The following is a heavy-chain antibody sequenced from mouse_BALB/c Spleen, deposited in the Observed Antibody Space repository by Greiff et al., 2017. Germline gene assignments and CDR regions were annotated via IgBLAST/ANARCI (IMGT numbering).Heavy chain of an antibody. CDR2: IYPGNGDT. V-gene: IGHV1-12*01. Sequence: QVQLKQPGAELVKPGASVKMSCKASGYTFTSYNMHWVKQTPGQGLEWIGAIYPGNGDTSYNQKFKGKATLTADKSSSTAYMQLSSLTSEDSAVYYCAREDSYYYAMDYWGQGTSVTVSS. CDR1: GYTFTSYN. CDR3: AREDSYYYAMDY. D-gene: IGHD1-2*01. J-gene: IGHJ4*01.